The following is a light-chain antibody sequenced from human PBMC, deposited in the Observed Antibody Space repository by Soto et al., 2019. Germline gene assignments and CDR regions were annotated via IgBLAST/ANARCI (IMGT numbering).Light chain of an antibody. CDR2: GNS. V-gene: IGLV1-40*01. CDR3: QSYDSSLSASYV. Sequence: QSALTQPPPVSGAPGQRGPLSCTGSSPNIRAGYDVHWYQQLPGTAPKLLIYGNSNRPSGVPDRFSGSKSGTSASLAITGLQAEDEADYYCQSYDSSLSASYVFGTGTKVTVL. CDR1: SPNIRAGYD. J-gene: IGLJ1*01.